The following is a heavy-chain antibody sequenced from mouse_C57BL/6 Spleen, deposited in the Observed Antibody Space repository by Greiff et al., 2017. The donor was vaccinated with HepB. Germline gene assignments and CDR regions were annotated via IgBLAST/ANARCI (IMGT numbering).Heavy chain of an antibody. CDR1: GYSFTDYN. CDR2: IYPNYGTT. Sequence: VQLQQSGPELVKPGASVKISCKASGYSFTDYNMNWVKQSTGKSLEWIGVIYPNYGTTSYNQKFKGKATLTVDQSSSTAYMQLNSLTSEDSAVYYCAKGGIYYDYDEFAYWGQGTLVTVSA. D-gene: IGHD2-4*01. J-gene: IGHJ3*01. CDR3: AKGGIYYDYDEFAY. V-gene: IGHV1-39*01.